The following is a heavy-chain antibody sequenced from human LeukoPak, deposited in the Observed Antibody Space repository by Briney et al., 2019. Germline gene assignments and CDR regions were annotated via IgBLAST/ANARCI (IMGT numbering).Heavy chain of an antibody. D-gene: IGHD2-15*01. Sequence: SSETLSLTCAVSGYSISSGYYWGWIRQPPGKGLEWIGSNYHSGSTYYNPSLKSRVTISVDTSKNQFSLKLSSVTAADTAVYYCAREVPYCSGGSCYSDAFDIWGQGTMVTVSS. CDR2: NYHSGST. J-gene: IGHJ3*02. CDR3: AREVPYCSGGSCYSDAFDI. CDR1: GYSISSGYY. V-gene: IGHV4-38-2*02.